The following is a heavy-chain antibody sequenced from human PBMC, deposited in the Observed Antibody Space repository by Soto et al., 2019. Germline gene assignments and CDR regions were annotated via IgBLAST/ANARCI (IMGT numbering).Heavy chain of an antibody. CDR1: GGSFSGYY. CDR2: INHSGGT. J-gene: IGHJ4*01. D-gene: IGHD6-13*01. Sequence: QVQLQQWGAGLLKPSETLSLTCAVYGGSFSGYYWSWIRQPPGKGLEWIGEINHSGGTNYTPSLKCLVTISVYTSANQFTLKLISVTSSVSAGYYCAIRSGTQGTDYWCHRTLLTVSS. CDR3: AIRSGTQGTDY. V-gene: IGHV4-34*01.